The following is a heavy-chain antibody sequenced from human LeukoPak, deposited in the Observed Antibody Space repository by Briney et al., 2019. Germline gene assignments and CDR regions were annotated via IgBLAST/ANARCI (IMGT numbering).Heavy chain of an antibody. CDR2: ISSNGDST. CDR1: GFTFSTYS. V-gene: IGHV3-64*01. Sequence: GSLRLSCAASGFTFSTYSMVWVRQAPGKGLEYVSAISSNGDSTHYANSVKGRFTISRDNSKNTLYLQMGSLRAEDMAAYYCAREGAVNDYGDYRPFDYWGQGTLVTVSS. CDR3: AREGAVNDYGDYRPFDY. D-gene: IGHD4-17*01. J-gene: IGHJ4*02.